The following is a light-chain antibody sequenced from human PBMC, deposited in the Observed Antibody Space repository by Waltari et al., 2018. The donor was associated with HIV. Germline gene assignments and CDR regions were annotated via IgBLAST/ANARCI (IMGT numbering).Light chain of an antibody. CDR3: QQRSNWPRT. J-gene: IGKJ1*01. V-gene: IGKV3-11*01. CDR2: DAS. CDR1: QSVGSY. Sequence: EIVLIQSPVTVSLSPGERATLSCRASQSVGSYLAWYQQKAGQAPRLLIYDASNRATGIPARFTGSGSGTDFTLTISSLEHADVAVYYCQQRSNWPRTFGQGTKVEIK.